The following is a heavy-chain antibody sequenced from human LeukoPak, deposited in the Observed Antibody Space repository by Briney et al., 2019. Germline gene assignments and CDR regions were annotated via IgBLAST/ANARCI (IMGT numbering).Heavy chain of an antibody. J-gene: IGHJ6*02. V-gene: IGHV1-69*13. CDR1: GGTFSSYA. CDR2: IIPIFGTA. D-gene: IGHD5-18*01. Sequence: ASVKVSCKASGGTFSSYAISWVRQAPGQGLEWMGGIIPIFGTANYAQKFQGRVTITADESTSTAYMELSSLRSEDTALHYCAKGAARGYSYGYFPYYGLDVWGQGTTVTVSS. CDR3: AKGAARGYSYGYFPYYGLDV.